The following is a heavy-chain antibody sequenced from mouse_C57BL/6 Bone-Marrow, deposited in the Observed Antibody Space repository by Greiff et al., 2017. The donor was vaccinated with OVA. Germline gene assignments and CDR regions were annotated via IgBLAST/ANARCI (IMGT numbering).Heavy chain of an antibody. D-gene: IGHD1-1*01. CDR1: GYAFSSSW. CDR3: ARKDYYGSFDY. CDR2: IYPGDGDT. J-gene: IGHJ2*01. V-gene: IGHV1-82*01. Sequence: QVQLQQSGPELVKPGASVKISCKASGYAFSSSWMNWVKQRPGKGLEWIGRIYPGDGDTNYNGKFKGKATLTADKSSSTAYMQLSSLTSEDSAVYFCARKDYYGSFDYWGKGTTLTVSS.